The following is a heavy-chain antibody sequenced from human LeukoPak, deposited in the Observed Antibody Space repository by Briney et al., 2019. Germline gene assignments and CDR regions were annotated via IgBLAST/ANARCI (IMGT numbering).Heavy chain of an antibody. D-gene: IGHD5-24*01. Sequence: GGSLRLSCAASGFTFRTSAMNWVRQAPGKGLERLSGISGSGNGTYYADSVKGRFTISRDNSQNMVYLLMNSLTVEDAATYYCAKRTMSAFDSWGQGTLLIVSS. J-gene: IGHJ4*02. CDR1: GFTFRTSA. CDR3: AKRTMSAFDS. V-gene: IGHV3-23*01. CDR2: ISGSGNGT.